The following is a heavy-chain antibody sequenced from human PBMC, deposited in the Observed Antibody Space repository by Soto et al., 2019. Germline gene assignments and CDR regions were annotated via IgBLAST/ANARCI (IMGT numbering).Heavy chain of an antibody. D-gene: IGHD6-19*01. CDR1: GFTFTSYC. CDR2: INPSGGGT. V-gene: IGHV1-46*01. CDR3: ATYYWEREGSSGWPFDY. J-gene: IGHJ4*02. Sequence: QVQLVQSGAEVKKPGASVKVSCKTSGFTFTSYCMHWVRQAPGQGLEWMGIINPSGGGTSYAQKFQGRVTMTRDTSTSTAYMEMSSLRYEDTAMYYCATYYWEREGSSGWPFDYWGQGTLVTVSS.